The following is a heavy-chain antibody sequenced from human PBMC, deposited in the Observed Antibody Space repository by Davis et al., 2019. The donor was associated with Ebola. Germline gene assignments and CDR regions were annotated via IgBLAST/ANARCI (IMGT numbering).Heavy chain of an antibody. J-gene: IGHJ6*03. V-gene: IGHV4-59*12. D-gene: IGHD3-3*01. CDR2: IYYSGST. Sequence: PSETLSLTCTVSGGSISSYYWSWIRQPPGKGLEWIGYIYYSGSTNYNPSLKSRVTISVDTSKNQFSLKLSSVTAADTAVYYCARVRFLEWLPPHYYYYYYMDVWGKGTTVTVSS. CDR3: ARVRFLEWLPPHYYYYYYMDV. CDR1: GGSISSYY.